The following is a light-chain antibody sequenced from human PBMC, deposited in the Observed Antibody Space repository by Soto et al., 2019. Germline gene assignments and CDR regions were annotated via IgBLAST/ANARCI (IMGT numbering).Light chain of an antibody. CDR3: LQHHSYPLT. J-gene: IGKJ4*01. Sequence: NIQMTQSPSAMSASVGDRVTITCRARQDITKYLVWFQQKPGKVPKHLIYAASSLQSGVPSRFSGSASGAEFTLIIRSLQPEDFAAYYCLQHHSYPLTFGGGTKVEI. V-gene: IGKV1D-17*01. CDR2: AAS. CDR1: QDITKY.